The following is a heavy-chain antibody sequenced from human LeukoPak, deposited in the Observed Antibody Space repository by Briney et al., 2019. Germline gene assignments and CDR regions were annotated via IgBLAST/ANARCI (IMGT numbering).Heavy chain of an antibody. Sequence: PGGSLRLSCAASGFTFSSYEMNWVRQAPGKGLEWVSFIASDGTIYYADSVRGRFTLSRDSAKNSLFLQMNILRVEDTAVYYCATSLSGWGTYHYMDVWGKGTTVTISS. CDR1: GFTFSSYE. V-gene: IGHV3-48*03. D-gene: IGHD6-19*01. CDR2: IASDGTI. CDR3: ATSLSGWGTYHYMDV. J-gene: IGHJ6*03.